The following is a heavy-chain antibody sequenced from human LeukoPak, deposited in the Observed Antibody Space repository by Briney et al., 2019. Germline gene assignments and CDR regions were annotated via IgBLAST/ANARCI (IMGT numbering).Heavy chain of an antibody. CDR1: GGSISSGGYY. Sequence: PSETLSLTCTVSGGSISSGGYYWSWIRQPPGKGLEWIGYIYYSGSTSYNPSLKSRVTISVDTSKNQFSLKLSSVTAADTAVYYCARGTWSTVTLWGQGTLVTVSS. CDR2: IYYSGST. V-gene: IGHV4-61*08. J-gene: IGHJ4*02. CDR3: ARGTWSTVTL. D-gene: IGHD4-11*01.